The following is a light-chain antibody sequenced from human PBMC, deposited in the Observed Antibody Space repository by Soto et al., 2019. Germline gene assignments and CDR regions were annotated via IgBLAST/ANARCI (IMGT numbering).Light chain of an antibody. CDR3: QQYGRSPWT. CDR2: GTS. J-gene: IGKJ1*01. V-gene: IGKV3-20*01. Sequence: EIVLTQSPGTLSLSPGERATLSCRASQSVSSSDLAWYQQKPGQTPRLLIYGTSNMATGIPDRFSGSGSGTDFTLTISRLEPEDFAGYYCQQYGRSPWTFGQGTKVEIK. CDR1: QSVSSSD.